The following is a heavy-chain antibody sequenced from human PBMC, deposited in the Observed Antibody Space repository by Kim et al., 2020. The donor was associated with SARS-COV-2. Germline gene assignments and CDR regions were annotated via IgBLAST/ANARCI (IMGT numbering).Heavy chain of an antibody. D-gene: IGHD1-26*01. J-gene: IGHJ4*02. V-gene: IGHV1-24*01. Sequence: ASVQVSCKVSGYTLTELSMHWVRQAPGKGLEWMGGFDPEDGETIYAQKFQGRVTMTEDTSTDTAYMELSSLRSEDTAVYYCATDLPNGSYNFDYWGQGTLVTVSS. CDR3: ATDLPNGSYNFDY. CDR2: FDPEDGET. CDR1: GYTLTELS.